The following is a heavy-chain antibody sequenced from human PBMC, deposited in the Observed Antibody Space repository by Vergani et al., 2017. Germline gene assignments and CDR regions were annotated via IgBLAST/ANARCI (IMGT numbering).Heavy chain of an antibody. CDR1: GFTFSSYS. D-gene: IGHD3-3*01. V-gene: IGHV3-30*03. CDR2: ISYDGSNK. J-gene: IGHJ6*03. CDR3: ARDGVTIFGVVHPIYYMDV. Sequence: QVQLVESGGGLVKPGGSLRLSCAASGFTFSSYSMNWVRQAPGKGLEWVAVISYDGSNKYYADSVKGRFTISRDNSKNTLYLQMNSLRAEDTAVYYCARDGVTIFGVVHPIYYMDVWGKGTTVTVSS.